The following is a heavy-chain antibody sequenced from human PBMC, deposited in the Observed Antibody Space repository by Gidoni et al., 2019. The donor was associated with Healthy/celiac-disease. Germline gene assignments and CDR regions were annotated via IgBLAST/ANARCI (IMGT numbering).Heavy chain of an antibody. V-gene: IGHV1-18*01. Sequence: QVQLVQSGAEVKKPGASVKVSSKASGHTFPRYGISWGRQAPGQGLEWMGWISAYNGNTNYAQKLQGRVTMTTDTSTSTAYMELRSLRSDDTAVYYCARDSIYYDSSGYSTSSNTGDYWGQGTLVTVSS. CDR2: ISAYNGNT. CDR3: ARDSIYYDSSGYSTSSNTGDY. CDR1: GHTFPRYG. J-gene: IGHJ4*02. D-gene: IGHD3-22*01.